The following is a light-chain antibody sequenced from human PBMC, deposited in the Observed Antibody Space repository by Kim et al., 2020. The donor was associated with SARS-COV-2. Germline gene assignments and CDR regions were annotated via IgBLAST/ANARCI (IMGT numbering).Light chain of an antibody. Sequence: SPRERATLSCRARQSVSSSYLAWYQQKPGQAPRLLIYGASSRATGIPDRFSGSGSGTDFTLTISRLEPEDFAVYYCQQYGSSLFTFGPGTKVDIK. J-gene: IGKJ3*01. CDR3: QQYGSSLFT. V-gene: IGKV3-20*01. CDR2: GAS. CDR1: QSVSSSY.